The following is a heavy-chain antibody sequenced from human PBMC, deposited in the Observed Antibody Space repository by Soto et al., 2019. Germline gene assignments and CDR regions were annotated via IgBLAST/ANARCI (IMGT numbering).Heavy chain of an antibody. J-gene: IGHJ4*02. CDR3: ARDSGTYSFQDY. V-gene: IGHV4-59*01. CDR1: GGSISSYY. CDR2: IYYSGIT. Sequence: QVQLQESGPGLVKPSETLSLTCTVSGGSISSYYWSWIRQPPGKGLEWIGYIYYSGITNYNPSLKSRVTILVDTSKNQFSLKLSSVTAADTAVYYCARDSGTYSFQDYWGQGTLVTVSS. D-gene: IGHD1-26*01.